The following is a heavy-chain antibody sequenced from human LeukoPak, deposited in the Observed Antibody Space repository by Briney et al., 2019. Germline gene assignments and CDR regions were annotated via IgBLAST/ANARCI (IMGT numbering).Heavy chain of an antibody. Sequence: TPSETLSLTCAVYGGSFSGYYWSWIRHPPGKGLEWIGEIDHSGSTNYNPSIKSRVTISVDTSKNQFSLKLSSVTAADTAVYYCARLDCSSTSCFLHYWGQGTLVTVSS. J-gene: IGHJ4*02. CDR2: IDHSGST. CDR3: ARLDCSSTSCFLHY. CDR1: GGSFSGYY. V-gene: IGHV4-34*01. D-gene: IGHD2-2*01.